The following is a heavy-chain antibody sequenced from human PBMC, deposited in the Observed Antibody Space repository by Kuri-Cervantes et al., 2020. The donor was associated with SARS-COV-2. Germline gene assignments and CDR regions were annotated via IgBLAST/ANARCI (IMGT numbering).Heavy chain of an antibody. V-gene: IGHV1-69*05. CDR3: ARDRLGVYDFWSLWFDP. J-gene: IGHJ5*02. CDR2: IIPIFGTA. Sequence: SVKVSCKASGYTFTSYDISWVRQAPRQGLEWMGGIIPIFGTANYAQKFQGRVTITTDESTSTAYMELSSLRSEDTAVYYCARDRLGVYDFWSLWFDPWGQGTLVTVSS. D-gene: IGHD3-3*01. CDR1: GYTFTSYD.